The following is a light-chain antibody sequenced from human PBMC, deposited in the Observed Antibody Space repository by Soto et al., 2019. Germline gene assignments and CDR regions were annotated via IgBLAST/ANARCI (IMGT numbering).Light chain of an antibody. CDR1: QRVSSY. Sequence: EIVLTQSPATLSLSPGERATLSCRASQRVSSYLAWYQQKPGQAPRLLIYDASNRATGIPARFSGSGSGTDFTLTISSLEPEDFAFYYCQQRSNWPPWTFGQGTKVEIK. CDR2: DAS. V-gene: IGKV3-11*01. J-gene: IGKJ1*01. CDR3: QQRSNWPPWT.